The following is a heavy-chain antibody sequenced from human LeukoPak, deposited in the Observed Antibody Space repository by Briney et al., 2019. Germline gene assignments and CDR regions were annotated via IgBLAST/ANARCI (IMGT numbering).Heavy chain of an antibody. CDR1: GYSFTSYW. J-gene: IGHJ4*02. CDR3: ARIPDYGGAGTRLDY. CDR2: IYPGDSDT. D-gene: IGHD4-23*01. Sequence: GESLKISCKGSGYSFTSYWIGWVRQMPGKGLEWMGIIYPGDSDTRYSPSFQGQVTISADKFISTAYLQWSSLKASDTAMYYCARIPDYGGAGTRLDYWGQGTLVTVSS. V-gene: IGHV5-51*01.